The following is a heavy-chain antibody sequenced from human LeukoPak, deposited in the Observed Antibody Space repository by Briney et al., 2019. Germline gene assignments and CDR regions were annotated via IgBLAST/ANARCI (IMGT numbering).Heavy chain of an antibody. CDR2: IYYSGST. V-gene: IGHV4-59*01. D-gene: IGHD5-18*01. CDR1: GGSISSYY. Sequence: SETLSLTYTVSGGSISSYYWSWIRQPPGKGLEWIGYIYYSGSTNYNPSLKSRVTISVDTSKNQFSLKLSSVTAADTAVYYCARAGGYSSPRYFDYWGQGTLVTVSS. CDR3: ARAGGYSSPRYFDY. J-gene: IGHJ4*02.